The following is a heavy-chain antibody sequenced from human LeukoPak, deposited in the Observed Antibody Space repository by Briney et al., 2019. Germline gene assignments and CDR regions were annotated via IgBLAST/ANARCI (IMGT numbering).Heavy chain of an antibody. V-gene: IGHV3-23*01. CDR1: GFTFSSYA. Sequence: GGSLRLSCAASGFTFSSYAMSWVRQAPEKGLECGSTISGSGGGTYYADSVKGRFTISRDDSKNTLYLQMYSLRAEDTAVYYCVKDLGRYRNNCFDYWGQGTLVTVSS. J-gene: IGHJ4*02. D-gene: IGHD1-26*01. CDR3: VKDLGRYRNNCFDY. CDR2: ISGSGGGT.